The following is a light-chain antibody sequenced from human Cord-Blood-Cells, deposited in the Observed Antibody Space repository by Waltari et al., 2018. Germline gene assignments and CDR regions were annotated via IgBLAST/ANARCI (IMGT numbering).Light chain of an antibody. CDR2: AAS. CDR3: QQSYSTPFT. CDR1: QSISSY. V-gene: IGKV1-39*01. J-gene: IGKJ2*01. Sequence: DIHETQSPPSLSASVADRVTITCRASQSISSYLNWYQQKPGKAPKLLIYAASSLQSGVPSRFSGSGSGTDFTLTISSLQPEDFATYYCQQSYSTPFTFGQGTKLEIK.